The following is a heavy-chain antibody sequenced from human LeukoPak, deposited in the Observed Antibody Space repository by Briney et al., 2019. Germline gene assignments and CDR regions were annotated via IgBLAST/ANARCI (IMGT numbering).Heavy chain of an antibody. CDR1: GFTFSSYS. CDR2: ISSSSSYI. V-gene: IGHV3-21*01. J-gene: IGHJ4*02. CDR3: ASIPSSSLDFFDY. D-gene: IGHD6-6*01. Sequence: PGGSLRLSCAASGFTFSSYSMTWVRQAPGKGLEWVSSISSSSSYIYYADSVKGRFTISRDNSKNTLYLQMNSLRAEDTAVYYCASIPSSSLDFFDYWGQGTLVTVSS.